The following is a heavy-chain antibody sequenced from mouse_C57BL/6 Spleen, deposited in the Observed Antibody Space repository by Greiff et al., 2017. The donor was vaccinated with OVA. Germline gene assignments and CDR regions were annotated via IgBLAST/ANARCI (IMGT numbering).Heavy chain of an antibody. D-gene: IGHD1-1*01. V-gene: IGHV1-22*01. Sequence: VQLQQSGPELVKPGASVKMSCKASGYTFTDYNMHWVKQSHGKSLEWIGFINPNNGGTSYHQKFKGKATLTVNKSSSTAYMELRSLTSEDASVYYCARYYCSRYWYFDGWGTGTTVTVAS. CDR3: ARYYCSRYWYFDG. CDR2: INPNNGGT. CDR1: GYTFTDYN. J-gene: IGHJ1*03.